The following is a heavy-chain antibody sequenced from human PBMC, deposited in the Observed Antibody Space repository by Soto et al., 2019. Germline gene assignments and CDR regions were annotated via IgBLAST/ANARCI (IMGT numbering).Heavy chain of an antibody. V-gene: IGHV3-13*05. Sequence: EVQLVESGGGLVQPGGSLRLSCAASGFTFSSYDMHWVRQATGKGLEWVSTIGTAGDPYYPGSVKGRFTISRQNAKSAFYLQMNSLGPGDTAVYYCGRGRRPGFDYWGQGTLVTVSS. CDR3: GRGRRPGFDY. CDR1: GFTFSSYD. CDR2: IGTAGDP. J-gene: IGHJ4*02.